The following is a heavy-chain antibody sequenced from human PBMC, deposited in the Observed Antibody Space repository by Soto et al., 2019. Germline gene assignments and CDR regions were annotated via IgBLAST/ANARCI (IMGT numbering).Heavy chain of an antibody. J-gene: IGHJ6*02. CDR1: GFTFSSYA. D-gene: IGHD4-17*01. V-gene: IGHV3-23*01. Sequence: GGSLRLSCAASGFTFSSYAMSWVRQAPGKGLEWVSTISASAGRTYNADSVKGRFTISRDNSKNTLYLQMNSLRAEDTAVYYCAKDYGDYSNYYYGLDVWGQGTTVTVSS. CDR2: ISASAGRT. CDR3: AKDYGDYSNYYYGLDV.